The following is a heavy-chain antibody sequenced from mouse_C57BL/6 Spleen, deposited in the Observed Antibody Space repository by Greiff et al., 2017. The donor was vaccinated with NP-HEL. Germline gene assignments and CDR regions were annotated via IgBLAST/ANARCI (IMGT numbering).Heavy chain of an antibody. CDR3: TRFRYYYGDY. CDR1: GYTFTDYE. D-gene: IGHD1-1*01. CDR2: IDPETGGT. J-gene: IGHJ2*01. Sequence: QVQLQQSGAELVRPGASVTLSCKASGYTFTDYEMHWVKQTPVHGLEWIGAIDPETGGTAYNQKFKGKAILTADKSSSTAYMELRSLTSEDSAVYYCTRFRYYYGDYWGQGTTLTVSS. V-gene: IGHV1-15*01.